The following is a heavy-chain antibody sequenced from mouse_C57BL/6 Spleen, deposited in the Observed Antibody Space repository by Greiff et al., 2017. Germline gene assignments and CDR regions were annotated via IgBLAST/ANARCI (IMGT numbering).Heavy chain of an antibody. V-gene: IGHV1-59*01. CDR1: GYTFTSYW. CDR2: IDPSDSYT. D-gene: IGHD3-2*02. CDR3: ARGDSSGYGSFAY. Sequence: QVQLQQPGAELVRPGTSVKLSCKASGYTFTSYWMHWVKQRPGQGLEWIGVIDPSDSYTNYNQKFKGKATLTVDTSSSTAYMQLSSLTSEDSAVYYCARGDSSGYGSFAYWGQGTLVTVSA. J-gene: IGHJ3*01.